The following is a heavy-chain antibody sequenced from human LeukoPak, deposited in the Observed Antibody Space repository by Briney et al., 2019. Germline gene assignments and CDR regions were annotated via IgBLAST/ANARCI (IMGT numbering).Heavy chain of an antibody. Sequence: PGGSLRLSCTASEFTFSHYGMHWVRQAPGKGLEWGTFIRFDGSNTYYGDSVKGRFTISRDNAKRTLYLQMNSLRPEDTAVYYCAKGLPFDGSTYFDDWGQGSLVTVAS. CDR1: EFTFSHYG. CDR2: IRFDGSNT. D-gene: IGHD3-22*01. J-gene: IGHJ4*02. CDR3: AKGLPFDGSTYFDD. V-gene: IGHV3-30*02.